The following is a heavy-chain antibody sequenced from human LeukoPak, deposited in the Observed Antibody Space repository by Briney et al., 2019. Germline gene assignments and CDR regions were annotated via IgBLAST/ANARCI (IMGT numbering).Heavy chain of an antibody. CDR1: DDSINSYY. J-gene: IGHJ6*03. V-gene: IGHV4-59*01. CDR2: LYYSGST. CDR3: AVALSYYYMDV. Sequence: SETLSLTCTVSDDSINSYYWSWIRQPPGKGLEWIGYLYYSGSTNYNPSLKSRVTISVDTSKNQFSLKLSSVTAADTAVYYCAVALSYYYMDVWGKGTTVTVSS.